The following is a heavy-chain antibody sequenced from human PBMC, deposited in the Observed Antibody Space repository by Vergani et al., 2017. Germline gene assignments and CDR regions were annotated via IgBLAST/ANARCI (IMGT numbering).Heavy chain of an antibody. J-gene: IGHJ4*02. CDR3: AKDLNYYDSSGYYSDD. Sequence: EVQLLESGGGSVQPGGSLRLSCAASGFTFSSYAMSWVRQAPGKGLEWVSGISGSHSSTYYADSVKGRFTISRDNSKNTLVLQMNSLRAEDTAVYYCAKDLNYYDSSGYYSDDWGQGTLVTVSS. V-gene: IGHV3-23*01. CDR2: ISGSHSST. CDR1: GFTFSSYA. D-gene: IGHD3-22*01.